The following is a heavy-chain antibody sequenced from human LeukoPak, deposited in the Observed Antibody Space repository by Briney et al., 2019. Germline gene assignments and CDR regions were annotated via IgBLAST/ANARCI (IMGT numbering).Heavy chain of an antibody. CDR3: ARHTGEGSHFQH. Sequence: GESLKISCKASGYTFTNYWIGWVRQMPGKGLEWMGIIYPGDSDTRYSPSFRGQVIISADKSTRTAHLQWTSLKASDTAMYYCARHTGEGSHFQHWGQGSLVTVSS. CDR2: IYPGDSDT. CDR1: GYTFTNYW. D-gene: IGHD3-16*01. J-gene: IGHJ1*01. V-gene: IGHV5-51*01.